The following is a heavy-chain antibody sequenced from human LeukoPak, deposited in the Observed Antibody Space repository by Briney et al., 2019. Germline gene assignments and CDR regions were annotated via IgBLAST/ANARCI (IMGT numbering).Heavy chain of an antibody. D-gene: IGHD3-3*01. Sequence: GGSLRLSCAASGFTFSDYYMSWIRQAPGKGLEWVSYISSSGSTIYYADSVKGRFTISRDNAKNSLYLQMNSLRAEDTAVYYCASHMDFWSGYYMRYYYYGMDVWGQGTTVTVSS. CDR2: ISSSGSTI. J-gene: IGHJ6*02. CDR1: GFTFSDYY. CDR3: ASHMDFWSGYYMRYYYYGMDV. V-gene: IGHV3-11*01.